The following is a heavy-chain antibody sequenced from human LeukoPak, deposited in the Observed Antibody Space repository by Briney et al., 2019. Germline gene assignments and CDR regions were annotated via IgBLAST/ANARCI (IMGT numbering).Heavy chain of an antibody. CDR3: ARDRDSSGLYGGAEL. CDR2: ISSTTGHT. CDR1: GFSFSLYN. J-gene: IGHJ4*02. Sequence: GGSLRLSCAASGFSFSLYNMNWVRQAPGKGLEWVSYISSTTGHTYYADSVNGRFTISRDTAKNSLYLQMNNLRVEGTAIYFCARDRDSSGLYGGAELWGQGVLVTVSA. V-gene: IGHV3-21*03. D-gene: IGHD6-19*01.